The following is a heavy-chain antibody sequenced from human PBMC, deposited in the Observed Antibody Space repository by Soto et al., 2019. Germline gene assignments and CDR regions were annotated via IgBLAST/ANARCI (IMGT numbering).Heavy chain of an antibody. CDR2: IHASGNT. CDR3: ARSSHKESWFDP. D-gene: IGHD6-13*01. CDR1: GGSLNNFS. J-gene: IGHJ5*02. Sequence: LSLTCSVCGGSLNNFSWNWIRQTAGKGLERIGRIHASGNTNYNPSLKSRATLSVDTSKNQFSLKVRSVTAADTAVYYCARSSHKESWFDPWGQGTLVTVSS. V-gene: IGHV4-4*07.